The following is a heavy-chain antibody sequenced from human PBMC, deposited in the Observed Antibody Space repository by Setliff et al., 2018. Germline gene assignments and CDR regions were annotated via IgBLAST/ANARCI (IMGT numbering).Heavy chain of an antibody. CDR3: AGGYPSNFDY. V-gene: IGHV3-23*01. Sequence: PSETLRLSCVASGFTFSNYAMAWVRQAPGKGLEWVSAISGSGDSTYYADSVKGRFTISRDNSKNTLYLQLNSLRAEDTAIYYCAGGYPSNFDYWGQGTLVTVSS. J-gene: IGHJ4*02. D-gene: IGHD3-22*01. CDR2: ISGSGDST. CDR1: GFTFSNYA.